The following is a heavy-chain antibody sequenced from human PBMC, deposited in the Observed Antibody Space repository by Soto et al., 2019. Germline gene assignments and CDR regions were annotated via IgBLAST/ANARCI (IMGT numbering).Heavy chain of an antibody. Sequence: GGSLRLSCAASGFTFSSYSMNWVRQAPGKGLEWVSYISSSSSTIYYADSVKGRFTISRDNAKNSLYLQMNSLRAEDTAVYYCARRLRYFDLSYYYGMDVWGQGTTVTVS. CDR1: GFTFSSYS. D-gene: IGHD3-9*01. V-gene: IGHV3-48*01. CDR3: ARRLRYFDLSYYYGMDV. J-gene: IGHJ6*02. CDR2: ISSSSSTI.